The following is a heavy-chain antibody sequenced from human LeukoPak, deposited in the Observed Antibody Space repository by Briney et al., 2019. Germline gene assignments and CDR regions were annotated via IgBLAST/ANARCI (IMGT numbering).Heavy chain of an antibody. CDR2: IYPGDSDT. D-gene: IGHD3-22*01. V-gene: IGHV5-51*01. Sequence: GESLKISCKGSGYSFTSYWIGWVRQMPGKGLEWMGIIYPGDSDTRYSPSFQGQVTISADKSISTAYLQWSSLKASGTAMYYCARGTYYYDSSGYSPFDYWGQGTLVTVSS. CDR3: ARGTYYYDSSGYSPFDY. J-gene: IGHJ4*02. CDR1: GYSFTSYW.